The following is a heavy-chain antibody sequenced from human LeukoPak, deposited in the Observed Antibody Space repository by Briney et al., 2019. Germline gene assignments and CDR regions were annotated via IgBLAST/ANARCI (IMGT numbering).Heavy chain of an antibody. D-gene: IGHD3-22*01. CDR3: ARGVYDSSGYYSVDY. Sequence: ASVKVSCKASGYTFTSYDINWVRQATGQGLEWMGWMNPNSGNTGYAQKFQGRVTITRNTSISTAYMGLSSLRSEDTAVYYCARGVYDSSGYYSVDYWGQGTLVTVSS. CDR2: MNPNSGNT. J-gene: IGHJ4*02. V-gene: IGHV1-8*03. CDR1: GYTFTSYD.